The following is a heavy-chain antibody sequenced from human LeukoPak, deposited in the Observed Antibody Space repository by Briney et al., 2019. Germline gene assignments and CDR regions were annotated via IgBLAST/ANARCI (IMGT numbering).Heavy chain of an antibody. Sequence: SETLSLTCTVSGGSISSYYWGWIRQPPGKGLEWIGSIYYSGSTYYNPSLKSRVTISVDTSKNQLSLKLSSVTAADTAVYYCARQSANHVDYWGQGTLVTVSS. CDR3: ARQSANHVDY. CDR1: GGSISSYY. V-gene: IGHV4-39*01. D-gene: IGHD1-14*01. J-gene: IGHJ4*02. CDR2: IYYSGST.